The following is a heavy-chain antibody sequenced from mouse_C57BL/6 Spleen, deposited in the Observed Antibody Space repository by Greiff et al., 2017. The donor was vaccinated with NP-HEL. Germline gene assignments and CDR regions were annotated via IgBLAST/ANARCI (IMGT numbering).Heavy chain of an antibody. Sequence: DVHLVESGGGLVKPGGSLKLSCAASGFTFSDYGMHWVRQAPEKGLEWVAYISSGSSTIYYADTVKGRFTISRDNAKNTLFLQMTSLRSEDTAMYYCAMAYYDYQAWFAYWGQGTLVTVSA. CDR2: ISSGSSTI. CDR3: AMAYYDYQAWFAY. CDR1: GFTFSDYG. D-gene: IGHD2-4*01. V-gene: IGHV5-17*01. J-gene: IGHJ3*01.